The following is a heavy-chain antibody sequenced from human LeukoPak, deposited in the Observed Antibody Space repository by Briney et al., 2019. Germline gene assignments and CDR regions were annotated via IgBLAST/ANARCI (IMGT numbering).Heavy chain of an antibody. V-gene: IGHV1-2*02. CDR2: INPNSGGT. J-gene: IGHJ4*02. Sequence: ASVKVSCKASGYTFTGYYMHWVRQAPGQGLEWMGWINPNSGGTNYAQKFQGRVTMTRDTSISTAYMELSRLRSDDTAVYYCATTVTLKDYFDYWGQGTLVTVSS. CDR3: ATTVTLKDYFDY. CDR1: GYTFTGYY. D-gene: IGHD4-17*01.